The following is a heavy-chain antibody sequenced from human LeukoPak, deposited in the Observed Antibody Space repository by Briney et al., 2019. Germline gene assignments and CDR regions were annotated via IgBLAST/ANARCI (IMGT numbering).Heavy chain of an antibody. CDR3: AKDSSGWPVGSADY. J-gene: IGHJ4*02. V-gene: IGHV3-23*01. CDR1: GFTFSSYA. Sequence: GGSLRLSCAASGFTFSSYAMSWVRQAPGKGLEWVSAISGSGGSTYYADSVKGRFTISRDNSKNTLYLQMNSLRAEDTAVYYCAKDSSGWPVGSADYWGQGTLVTVSS. CDR2: ISGSGGST. D-gene: IGHD6-19*01.